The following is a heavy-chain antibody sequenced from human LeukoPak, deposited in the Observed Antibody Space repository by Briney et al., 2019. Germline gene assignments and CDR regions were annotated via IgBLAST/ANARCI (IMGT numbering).Heavy chain of an antibody. Sequence: GGSLRLSCAASEFTFSSYWMHWVRQAPGKGLVWVSRISNDGSSTSYAESVKGRFTISRDNAKNTLYPQMNSLRAEDTALYYCARGVSVLGNDYWGQGTLVTVSS. CDR1: EFTFSSYW. V-gene: IGHV3-74*01. CDR2: ISNDGSST. CDR3: ARGVSVLGNDY. J-gene: IGHJ4*02. D-gene: IGHD3-10*02.